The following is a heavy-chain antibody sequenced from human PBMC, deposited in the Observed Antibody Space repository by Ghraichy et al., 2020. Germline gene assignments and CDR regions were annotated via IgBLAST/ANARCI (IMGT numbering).Heavy chain of an antibody. Sequence: SETLSLTCAVYGGSFSGYYWSWIRQPPGKGLEWIGEINHSGSTNYNPSLKSRVTISVDTSKNQFSLKLSSVTAADTAVYYCARVSYLGRYCSSTSCYMFSSTYYYYGMDVWGQGTTVTVSS. D-gene: IGHD2-2*02. CDR2: INHSGST. CDR3: ARVSYLGRYCSSTSCYMFSSTYYYYGMDV. CDR1: GGSFSGYY. J-gene: IGHJ6*02. V-gene: IGHV4-34*01.